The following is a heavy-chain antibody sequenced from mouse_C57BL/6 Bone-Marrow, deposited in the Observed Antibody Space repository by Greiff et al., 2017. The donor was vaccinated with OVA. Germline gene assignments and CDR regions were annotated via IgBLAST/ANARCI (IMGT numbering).Heavy chain of an antibody. Sequence: VQLQQPGAELVRPGSSVKLSCKASGYTFTSYWMHWVKQRPIQGLEWIGNIDPSDSETHYNQKFKDKATLTVDKSSSIAYMRLSSLTSEDSAVYYCARGYGNYLAWFAYWGQGTLVTVSA. J-gene: IGHJ3*01. V-gene: IGHV1-52*01. CDR2: IDPSDSET. CDR1: GYTFTSYW. CDR3: ARGYGNYLAWFAY. D-gene: IGHD2-10*02.